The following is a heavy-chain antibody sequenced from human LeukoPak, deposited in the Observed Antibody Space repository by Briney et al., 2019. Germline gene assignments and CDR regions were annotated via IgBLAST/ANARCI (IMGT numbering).Heavy chain of an antibody. D-gene: IGHD3-3*01. CDR1: GFTFSDYY. CDR3: AIGGGVEWLSLYYFDY. J-gene: IGHJ4*02. Sequence: PGGSLRLSCAASGFTFSDYYMSWIRQAPGKGLEWVSYISSSGNTIYYADSVKGRFTISRDNAKISLYLQMHSLRADDTAVYYCAIGGGVEWLSLYYFDYGGQGTLVTVSS. CDR2: ISSSGNTI. V-gene: IGHV3-11*04.